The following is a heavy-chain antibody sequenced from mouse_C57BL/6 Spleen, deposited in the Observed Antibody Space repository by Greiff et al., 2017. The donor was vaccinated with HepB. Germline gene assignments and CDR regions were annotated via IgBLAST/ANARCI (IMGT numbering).Heavy chain of an antibody. D-gene: IGHD1-3*01. Sequence: VQLQQSGAELVRPGASVTLSCKASGYTFTDYEMHWVKQTPVHGLEWIGAIDPETGGTAYNQKFKGKAILTADKSSSTAYMELRSLTSEDSAVYDCTRGEVVTNVVTAGAMDYWGQGTSVTVSS. J-gene: IGHJ4*01. V-gene: IGHV1-15*01. CDR2: IDPETGGT. CDR3: TRGEVVTNVVTAGAMDY. CDR1: GYTFTDYE.